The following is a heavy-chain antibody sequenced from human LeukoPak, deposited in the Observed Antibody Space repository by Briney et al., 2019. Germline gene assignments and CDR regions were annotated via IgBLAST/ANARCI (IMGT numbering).Heavy chain of an antibody. Sequence: SETLSLTCTVSGGSISSYYWSWIRQPAGKGLEWIGRIYTSGSTNYNPSLKSRVTMSVDASKNQFSLKLSSVTAADTAVYYCARDRGWELPNWFDPWGQGTLVTVSS. CDR2: IYTSGST. J-gene: IGHJ5*02. V-gene: IGHV4-4*07. CDR3: ARDRGWELPNWFDP. CDR1: GGSISSYY. D-gene: IGHD1-26*01.